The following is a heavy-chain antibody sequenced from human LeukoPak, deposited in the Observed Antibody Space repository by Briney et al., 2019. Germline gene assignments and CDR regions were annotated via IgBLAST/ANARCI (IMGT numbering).Heavy chain of an antibody. V-gene: IGHV3-7*01. Sequence: GSLRLSCGASGFVFSNYWMSWVRQAPGKGLEWVANINQDGTEKYYVDSVKGRFTISRDYAKNSLYLQMNSLRAEDTAVYYCARVKDYYGSGSDAFDIWGQGTMVTVSS. CDR3: ARVKDYYGSGSDAFDI. D-gene: IGHD3-10*01. J-gene: IGHJ3*02. CDR2: INQDGTEK. CDR1: GFVFSNYW.